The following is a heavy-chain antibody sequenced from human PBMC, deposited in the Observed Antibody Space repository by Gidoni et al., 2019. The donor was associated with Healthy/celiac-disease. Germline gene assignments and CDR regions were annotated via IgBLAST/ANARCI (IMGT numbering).Heavy chain of an antibody. V-gene: IGHV1-3*01. Sequence: QVQLVQSGAEVKKPGASVKVSCKASGYTFTSYAMHWVRQAPGQRLEWMGWINAGNGNTKYSQKFQGRVTITRDTSASTAYMELSSLRSEDTAVYYCARVPIYYYDSSGPMIYWGQGTLVTVSS. J-gene: IGHJ4*02. CDR3: ARVPIYYYDSSGPMIY. CDR2: INAGNGNT. CDR1: GYTFTSYA. D-gene: IGHD3-22*01.